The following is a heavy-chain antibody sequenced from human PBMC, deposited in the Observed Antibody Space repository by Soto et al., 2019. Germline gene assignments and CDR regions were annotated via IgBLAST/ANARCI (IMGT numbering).Heavy chain of an antibody. D-gene: IGHD6-6*01. V-gene: IGHV3-23*01. CDR3: AKLEYSSNDY. CDR2: ISASGGGT. J-gene: IGHJ4*02. Sequence: GGSLRLSCAASGFTFSNFAMIWVRQAPGKGLEWVSGISASGGGTHYADSVKGRFTISRDNSKNTLTLQMNSVRAEDTAVYYCAKLEYSSNDYWGQGTMVTVSS. CDR1: GFTFSNFA.